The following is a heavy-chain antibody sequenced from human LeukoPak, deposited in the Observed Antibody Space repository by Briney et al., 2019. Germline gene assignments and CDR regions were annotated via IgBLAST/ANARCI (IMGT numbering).Heavy chain of an antibody. CDR2: IDPSDSYT. V-gene: IGHV5-10-1*01. D-gene: IGHD2-2*01. Sequence: GEPLKISCKGSGYSFTSYWISWVRQMPGKGLEWMGRIDPSDSYTNYSPSFQGHVTISADKSISTAYLQWSSLKASDTAMYYCAIERGCSSTSCYDWFDPWGQGTLVTVSS. J-gene: IGHJ5*02. CDR1: GYSFTSYW. CDR3: AIERGCSSTSCYDWFDP.